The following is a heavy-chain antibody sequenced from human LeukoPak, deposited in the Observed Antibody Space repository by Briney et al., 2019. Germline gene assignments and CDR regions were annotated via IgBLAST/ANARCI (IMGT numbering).Heavy chain of an antibody. V-gene: IGHV4-30-2*01. Sequence: SQTLSLTCAVSGGSISSGGYSWSWIRQPPGKGLEWIGYIYHSGSTYYNPSLKSRVTISVDRSKNQFSLKLSSVTAADTAVYYCARGYYYDSSGYYRNWYFDLWGRGTLVTVSS. D-gene: IGHD3-22*01. J-gene: IGHJ2*01. CDR2: IYHSGST. CDR1: GGSISSGGYS. CDR3: ARGYYYDSSGYYRNWYFDL.